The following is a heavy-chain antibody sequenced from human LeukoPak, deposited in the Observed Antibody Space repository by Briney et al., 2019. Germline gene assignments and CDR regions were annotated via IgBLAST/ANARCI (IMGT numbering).Heavy chain of an antibody. J-gene: IGHJ5*02. CDR3: AKRTTPNSGSYYNWFDP. CDR2: ISGSGGST. D-gene: IGHD1-26*01. V-gene: IGHV3-23*01. CDR1: GFTFSSYA. Sequence: GESLKISCAASGFTFSSYAMSRVRQAPGKGLEWVSAISGSGGSTYYADSVKGRFTISRDNSKNTLYLQMNSLRAEDTAVYYCAKRTTPNSGSYYNWFDPWGQGTLVTVSS.